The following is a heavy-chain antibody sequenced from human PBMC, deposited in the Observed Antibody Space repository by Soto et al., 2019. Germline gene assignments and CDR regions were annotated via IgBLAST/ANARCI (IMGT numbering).Heavy chain of an antibody. CDR1: RFIFRNFA. V-gene: IGHV3-23*01. CDR2: ITGSGDYA. CDR3: TKDPNGDYVGAFDF. D-gene: IGHD4-17*01. J-gene: IGHJ3*01. Sequence: EAPLLESGGGLVQPGGSLRLSCAASRFIFRNFAMTWVRQAPGQGLEWVSSITGSGDYASYADTVRGRFTISRDNSESTLYLEMNSMRAEDTATYYCTKDPNGDYVGAFDFWGQGILVTVSS.